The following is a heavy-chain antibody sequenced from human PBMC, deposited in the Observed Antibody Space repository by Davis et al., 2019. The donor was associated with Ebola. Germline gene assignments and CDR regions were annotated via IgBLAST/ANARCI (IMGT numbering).Heavy chain of an antibody. CDR3: VRGGRAYFGTRFSWYFDL. V-gene: IGHV4-34*01. J-gene: IGHJ2*01. D-gene: IGHD2-21*01. CDR2: INHSGST. CDR1: GGSFSGYY. Sequence: MPSETLSLTCAVYGGSFSGYYWSWIRQPPGKGLEWIGEINHSGSTNYNPSLKSRVTISVDTSKNQFSLKLSSVTAADTAVYYCVRGGRAYFGTRFSWYFDLWGRGTLVTVSS.